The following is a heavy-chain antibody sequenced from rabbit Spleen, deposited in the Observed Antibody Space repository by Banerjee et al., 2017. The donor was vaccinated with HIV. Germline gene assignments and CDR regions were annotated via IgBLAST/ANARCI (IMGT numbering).Heavy chain of an antibody. CDR2: INAITGKA. CDR1: GFSFSNKAV. J-gene: IGHJ4*01. Sequence: QEQLVESGGGLVQPGGSLKLSCTASGFSFSNKAVMCWVRQAPGKGLEWIACINAITGKAVYASWAKGRFTISRTSSTPVTLQMTSLTAADTATYFCARDLVAVIGWNFNLWGPGTLVTVS. CDR3: ARDLVAVIGWNFNL. V-gene: IGHV1S45*01. D-gene: IGHD1-1*01.